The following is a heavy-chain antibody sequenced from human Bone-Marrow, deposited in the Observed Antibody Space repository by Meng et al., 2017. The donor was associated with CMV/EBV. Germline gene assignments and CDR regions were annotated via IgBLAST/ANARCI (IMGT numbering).Heavy chain of an antibody. CDR3: AKGLGRFLEWLSGPEY. D-gene: IGHD3-3*01. J-gene: IGHJ4*02. CDR2: ISWNSGSI. V-gene: IGHV3-9*01. Sequence: SLKISCVASRFTFDDYAMHWVRQAPGKGLEWVSGISWNSGSIGYADSVKGRFTISRDNAKNSLYLQMNSLRDEDTALYYCAKGLGRFLEWLSGPEYWGQGTLVTVSS. CDR1: RFTFDDYA.